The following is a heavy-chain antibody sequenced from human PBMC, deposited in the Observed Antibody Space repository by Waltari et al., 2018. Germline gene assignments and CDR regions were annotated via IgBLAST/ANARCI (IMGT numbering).Heavy chain of an antibody. V-gene: IGHV4-39*07. D-gene: IGHD6-19*01. CDR2: IYYSGST. Sequence: QLQLQESGPGLVKPSETLSLTCTVSGGSISSSSYYWGWIRQPPGKGLEWIGSIYYSGSTYYNPSLKSRVIISVDTSKNQFSLKLSSVTAADTAVYYCARLGIAVAGTIDYWGQGTLVTVSS. J-gene: IGHJ4*02. CDR3: ARLGIAVAGTIDY. CDR1: GGSISSSSYY.